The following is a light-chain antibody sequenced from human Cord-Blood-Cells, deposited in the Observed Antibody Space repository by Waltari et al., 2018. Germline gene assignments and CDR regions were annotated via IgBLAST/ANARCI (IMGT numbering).Light chain of an antibody. J-gene: IGKJ1*01. Sequence: EIVLTQSPGTLSLSPGERATLSCRASQSVSSSYLAWYQQKPGQAPRLLIYGASSTATGIPDRCSGSGSGTDFTLTISRLEPEDFAEYYCQQYGSSPWTFGQGTKVEIK. CDR1: QSVSSSY. V-gene: IGKV3-20*01. CDR3: QQYGSSPWT. CDR2: GAS.